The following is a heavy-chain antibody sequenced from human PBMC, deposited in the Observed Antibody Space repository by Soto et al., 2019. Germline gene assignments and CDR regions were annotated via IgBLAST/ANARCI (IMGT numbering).Heavy chain of an antibody. CDR1: GYTFTDYY. V-gene: IGHV1-2*02. CDR2: INPNSGGT. D-gene: IGHD1-7*01. Sequence: ASVKVSCKASGYTFTDYYMHWVRQAPGQGLEWMGWINPNSGGTNYAQKFQGRVTMTSDTSSSTAYMELSRLRSDDTAVYYCARKLELRGSYYYYYDMDVWGQGTTVTVS. CDR3: ARKLELRGSYYYYYDMDV. J-gene: IGHJ6*02.